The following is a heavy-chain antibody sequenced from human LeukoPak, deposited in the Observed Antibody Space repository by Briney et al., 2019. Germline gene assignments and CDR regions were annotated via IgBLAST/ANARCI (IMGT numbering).Heavy chain of an antibody. CDR1: GFTFSSYG. CDR2: ISYDGSNK. V-gene: IGHV3-30*18. D-gene: IGHD2-2*01. Sequence: GRSLRLSCAASGFTFSSYGMHWVRHAPGKGLEWVAVISYDGSNKYYADSVKGRFTIYRDNSKNTLYLQMNSLRAEDTAVYYCAKDKWDIVVVPAAMPGGHFDYWGQGTLVTISS. CDR3: AKDKWDIVVVPAAMPGGHFDY. J-gene: IGHJ4*02.